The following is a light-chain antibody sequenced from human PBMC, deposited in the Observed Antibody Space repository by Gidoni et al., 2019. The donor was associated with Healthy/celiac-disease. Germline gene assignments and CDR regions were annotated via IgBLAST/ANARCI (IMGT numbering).Light chain of an antibody. J-gene: IGKJ1*01. V-gene: IGKV1-39*01. CDR2: AAS. CDR3: QQSYSTSWT. CDR1: QSLSSY. Sequence: DIQLTQSPSSLSASVGDRVTITCRASQSLSSYLNWYQQKPGKAPKLLIYAASSLQSGVPSRFSGSGSGTDFTLTISSLQPEDFATYYCQQSYSTSWTFXXXTKVEIK.